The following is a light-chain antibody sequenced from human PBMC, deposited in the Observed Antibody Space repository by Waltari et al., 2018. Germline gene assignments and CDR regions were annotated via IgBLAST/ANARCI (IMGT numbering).Light chain of an antibody. V-gene: IGLV1-51*01. CDR2: DNN. CDR1: SSNIGNND. CDR3: ASWDSRLSVVV. Sequence: QSVLTQPPSVSAAPGQRVTISCSGGSSNIGNNDVSWYQQFPGTAPKLPITDNNKRPFGIPDRFSGSKSGTSATLGITGLQTGDEADYYCASWDSRLSVVVFGGGTKVTVL. J-gene: IGLJ3*02.